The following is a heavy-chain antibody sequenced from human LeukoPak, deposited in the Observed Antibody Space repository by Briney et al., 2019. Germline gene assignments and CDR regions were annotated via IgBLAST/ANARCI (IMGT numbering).Heavy chain of an antibody. V-gene: IGHV1-18*01. J-gene: IGHJ6*03. CDR3: ARDGDSYSQYYYYMDV. CDR1: GYTFTSYG. CDR2: ISAYNGNT. D-gene: IGHD2-15*01. Sequence: GASVKVSCKASGYTFTSYGISWVRQAPGQGLEWMGWISAYNGNTNYAQKLQGRVTMTTDTSTSTAYMELRSLRSDDTAVYYCARDGDSYSQYYYYMDVWGKGTTVTVSS.